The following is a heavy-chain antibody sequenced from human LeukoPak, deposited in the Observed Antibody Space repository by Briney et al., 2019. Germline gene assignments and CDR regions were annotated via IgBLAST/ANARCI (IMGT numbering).Heavy chain of an antibody. V-gene: IGHV1-2*02. CDR2: INPNSGGT. J-gene: IGHJ4*02. Sequence: VKVSFKASGYTFTGYYMHWVRQAPGQGLEWMGWINPNSGGTNYAQKFQGRVTMTRDTSISTAYMELSRLRSDDTAVYYCARDLYDSSGYQDYWGQGTLVTVSS. CDR3: ARDLYDSSGYQDY. CDR1: GYTFTGYY. D-gene: IGHD3-22*01.